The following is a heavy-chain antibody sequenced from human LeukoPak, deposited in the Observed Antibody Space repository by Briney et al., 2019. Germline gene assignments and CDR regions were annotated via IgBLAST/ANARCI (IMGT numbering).Heavy chain of an antibody. Sequence: PGGSLRLSCAASGFSFSSYAMSWVRQAPGKGLEWVSGISSSGGSPYYADSVQGRFTISRDTSKNTLFLQMTGLRAEDTAVYYCADLGTTYYYDRSTYWGQGTLVAVSS. D-gene: IGHD3-22*01. V-gene: IGHV3-23*01. CDR1: GFSFSSYA. CDR3: ADLGTTYYYDRSTY. J-gene: IGHJ4*02. CDR2: ISSSGGSP.